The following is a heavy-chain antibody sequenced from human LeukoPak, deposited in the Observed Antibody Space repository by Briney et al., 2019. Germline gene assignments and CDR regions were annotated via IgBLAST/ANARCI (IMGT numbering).Heavy chain of an antibody. V-gene: IGHV3-30*02. Sequence: GGSLRLSCAASGFTFSYYGMHWVRQAPGKGLEWVAFIRYDGSNKYYADSVKGRFTISRDNSKNTVFLQMNSLRDEDTAVYYCAKGLYYYDSSGYPDWGQGTLVTVSS. J-gene: IGHJ4*02. CDR1: GFTFSYYG. D-gene: IGHD3-22*01. CDR2: IRYDGSNK. CDR3: AKGLYYYDSSGYPD.